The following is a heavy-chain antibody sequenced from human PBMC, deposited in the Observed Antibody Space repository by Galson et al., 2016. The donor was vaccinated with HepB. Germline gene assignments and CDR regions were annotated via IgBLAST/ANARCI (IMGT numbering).Heavy chain of an antibody. CDR2: IWYDGSKN. CDR3: AGVSSTSCYGCVELNY. CDR1: GFIFSNYG. V-gene: IGHV3-33*01. Sequence: ASGFIFSNYGMHWVRQAPGKGLEWVAVIWYDGSKNYYTDSVKGRFTISRDNSKNTLYLQMNSLRAEDTAVYYCAGVSSTSCYGCVELNYWGQGTLVTVSS. J-gene: IGHJ4*02. D-gene: IGHD2-2*01.